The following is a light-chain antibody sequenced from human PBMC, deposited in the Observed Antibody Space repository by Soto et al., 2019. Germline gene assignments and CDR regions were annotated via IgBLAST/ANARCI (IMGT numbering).Light chain of an antibody. Sequence: DIQMTQSPSSLSASIGDRITITCRASQSISTYLNWYQQKPGKAPNLLIYGASTLQNGVPSRFSGSGSATDFTITISSLQPEDFATYYCPQSFITSPLTFGGGTEVEIK. CDR2: GAS. CDR1: QSISTY. CDR3: PQSFITSPLT. V-gene: IGKV1-39*01. J-gene: IGKJ4*01.